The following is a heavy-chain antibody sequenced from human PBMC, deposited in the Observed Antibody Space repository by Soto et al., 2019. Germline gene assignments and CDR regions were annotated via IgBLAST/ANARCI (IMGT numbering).Heavy chain of an antibody. Sequence: VGSLRLSCAASGFTFSSYAMSWVRQAPGKGLEWVSAISGSGGSTYYADSVKGRFTISRDNSKNTLYLQMNSLRAEDTAVYYCAKEGGSSSAYYYYGMDVWGQGTTVTVSS. D-gene: IGHD6-6*01. J-gene: IGHJ6*02. V-gene: IGHV3-23*01. CDR3: AKEGGSSSAYYYYGMDV. CDR1: GFTFSSYA. CDR2: ISGSGGST.